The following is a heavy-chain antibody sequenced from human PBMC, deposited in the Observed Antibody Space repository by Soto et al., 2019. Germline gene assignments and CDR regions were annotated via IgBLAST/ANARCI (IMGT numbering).Heavy chain of an antibody. CDR3: ARHGSN. V-gene: IGHV4-39*01. CDR2: IYYTETT. Sequence: ETLSLTCTVSGVSISSSSHYWAWVRQHQGKGREWIGRIYYTETTYYNPSPKSRVSISVDMSKNQFSLKLTPVTAPDTPVNYCARHGSNWAQGTLVTVSS. J-gene: IGHJ4*02. CDR1: GVSISSSSHY.